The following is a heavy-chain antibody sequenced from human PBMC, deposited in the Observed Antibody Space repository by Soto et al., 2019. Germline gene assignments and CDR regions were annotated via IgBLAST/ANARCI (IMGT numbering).Heavy chain of an antibody. D-gene: IGHD4-17*01. V-gene: IGHV1-69*01. Sequence: QVQLVQSGAEVKKPGSSVKVSCKASGGTFSSYAISWVRQAPGQGLEWMEGIIPIFGTANYAQKFQGRVTITADESTSTAYMELSSLRSEDTAVYYCGGGDYGYYYYGMDVWGQGTTVTVSS. CDR1: GGTFSSYA. CDR2: IIPIFGTA. J-gene: IGHJ6*02. CDR3: GGGDYGYYYYGMDV.